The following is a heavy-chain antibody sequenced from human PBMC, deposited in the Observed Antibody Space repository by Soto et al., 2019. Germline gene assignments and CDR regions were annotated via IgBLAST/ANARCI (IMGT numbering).Heavy chain of an antibody. CDR2: IYPGDSVT. V-gene: IGHV5-51*01. CDR1: GYSFTSYW. CDR3: ARPNVDFYGSSGYYYYYIDY. D-gene: IGHD3-22*01. Sequence: GESLKISCKGSGYSFTSYWIGWVRQMPGKGLEWMGSIYPGDSVTRYSPSFQGQVTISADTSISTAYLQCSSLKASDTAMYYFARPNVDFYGSSGYYYYYIDYLGQGTLVTVSS. J-gene: IGHJ4*02.